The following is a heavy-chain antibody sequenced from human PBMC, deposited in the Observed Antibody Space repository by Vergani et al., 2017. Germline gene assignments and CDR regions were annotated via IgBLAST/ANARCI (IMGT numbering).Heavy chain of an antibody. Sequence: QVQLVQSGAEVKKPGASVKVSCKASGYTFTGYYMHWVRQAPGQGLEWMGWINPNSGGTNYAQKFQGRVTMTRDTSISTAYMELSRLRSDDTAVYYCARELSVLXVAGHYYYYYGMDVWGQGTTVTVSS. J-gene: IGHJ6*02. CDR3: ARELSVLXVAGHYYYYYGMDV. V-gene: IGHV1-2*02. D-gene: IGHD6-19*01. CDR2: INPNSGGT. CDR1: GYTFTGYY.